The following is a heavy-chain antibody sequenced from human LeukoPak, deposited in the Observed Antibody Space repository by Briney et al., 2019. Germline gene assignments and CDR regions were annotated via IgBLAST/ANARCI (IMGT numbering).Heavy chain of an antibody. V-gene: IGHV4-34*01. J-gene: IGHJ4*02. CDR3: ARRGGSYYGDFDY. CDR1: GGSFSGYY. Sequence: SETLSLTCAVYGGSFSGYYWSWIRQPPGKGLEWIGEINHSGSTNYNPSLKSRVTISVGTSKNQFSLKLSSVTAADTAVYYCARRGGSYYGDFDYWGQGTLVTVSS. CDR2: INHSGST. D-gene: IGHD1-26*01.